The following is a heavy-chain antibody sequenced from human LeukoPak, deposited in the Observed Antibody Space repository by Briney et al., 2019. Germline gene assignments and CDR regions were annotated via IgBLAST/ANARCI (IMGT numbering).Heavy chain of an antibody. Sequence: ASETLSLTCTVSGGSISSYYWSWIRQPPGKGLEWIGYIYYSGSTNYNPSLKSRVTISVDTSKNQFSLKLSSVTAADTAVYYCARADSSGWYSGAFDIWGQGTMVTVSS. CDR1: GGSISSYY. V-gene: IGHV4-59*01. J-gene: IGHJ3*02. D-gene: IGHD6-19*01. CDR3: ARADSSGWYSGAFDI. CDR2: IYYSGST.